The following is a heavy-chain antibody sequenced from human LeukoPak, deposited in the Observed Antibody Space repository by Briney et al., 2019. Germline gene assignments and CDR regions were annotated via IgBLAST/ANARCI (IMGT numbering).Heavy chain of an antibody. Sequence: SGTLSLTCAVSGGSISSSNWWSWVRQPPGKGLEWIGEIYHSGSTNYNPSLKSRVTISVDESKNQFSLKLSSVTAADTAVYYCAGPTVGYYYGMDVWGKGTTVTVSS. CDR3: AGPTVGYYYGMDV. V-gene: IGHV4-4*02. CDR1: GGSISSSNW. D-gene: IGHD1-26*01. J-gene: IGHJ6*04. CDR2: IYHSGST.